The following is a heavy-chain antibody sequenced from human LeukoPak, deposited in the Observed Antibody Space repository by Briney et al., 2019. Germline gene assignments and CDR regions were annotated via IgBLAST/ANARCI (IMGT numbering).Heavy chain of an antibody. CDR1: GFTFSRYS. CDR3: AKDRSIAAGDDAFDI. D-gene: IGHD6-13*01. J-gene: IGHJ3*02. V-gene: IGHV3-21*04. CDR2: IVSGGSYI. Sequence: GGSLRLSCAASGFTFSRYSMNWVRQAPGKGLEWVSSIVSGGSYIYYADSVKGRFTISRDNSRNTLYLQMKSLRADDTAVYYCAKDRSIAAGDDAFDIWGQGTMVTVSS.